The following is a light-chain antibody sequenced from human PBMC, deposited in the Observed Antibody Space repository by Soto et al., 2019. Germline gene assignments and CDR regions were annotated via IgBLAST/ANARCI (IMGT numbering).Light chain of an antibody. J-gene: IGKJ5*01. Sequence: DIQMTQSPSSLSASVGDRVTITCRASQSISSYLNWYQKKPGKAPKLLIYAASTLHSGVPSRFSGSGSGTDCTLIISSLQPEDVETFYCQQSYSTPVTFGQGTRLEIK. CDR1: QSISSY. V-gene: IGKV1-39*01. CDR2: AAS. CDR3: QQSYSTPVT.